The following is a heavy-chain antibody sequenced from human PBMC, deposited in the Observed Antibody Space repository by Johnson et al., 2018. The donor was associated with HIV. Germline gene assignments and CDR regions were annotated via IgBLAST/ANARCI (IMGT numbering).Heavy chain of an antibody. CDR2: IKSKTDGGTV. D-gene: IGHD5-18*01. V-gene: IGHV3-15*01. CDR3: TTVARWIRTVAAFDI. Sequence: EVQLVESGGGVVQPGRSLRLSCAVSGLSFTGAWVSWVRQAPGKGLEWVGRIKSKTDGGTVDYAAPVKDRFTISRDDSKSTLYLQMKSMKTEDTAVYYCTTVARWIRTVAAFDIWGQGTMVTVSS. J-gene: IGHJ3*02. CDR1: GLSFTGAW.